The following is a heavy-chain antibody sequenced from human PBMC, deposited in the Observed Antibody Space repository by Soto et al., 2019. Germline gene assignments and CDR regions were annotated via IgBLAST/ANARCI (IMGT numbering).Heavy chain of an antibody. CDR2: IYWDDDK. CDR3: AHRPPGSSPWDY. V-gene: IGHV2-5*02. J-gene: IGHJ4*02. D-gene: IGHD1-26*01. CDR1: GFSLSTSGVG. Sequence: QITLKESGPTLVKPTQTLTLTCTFSGFSLSTSGVGVGWIRQPPGKALEWLALIYWDDDKRFSPSLKSRLTVTKDTSKKQVVLTMPNMDPVDTATYYCAHRPPGSSPWDYWGQGTLVTVSS.